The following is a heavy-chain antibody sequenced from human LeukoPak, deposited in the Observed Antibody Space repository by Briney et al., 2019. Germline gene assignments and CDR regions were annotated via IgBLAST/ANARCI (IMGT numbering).Heavy chain of an antibody. CDR2: IYPGDTDT. D-gene: IGHD2-2*01. V-gene: IGHV5-51*01. CDR1: GYSFTSYW. Sequence: GESLKISCKGSGYSFTSYWIGWVRQMPGKGLEWMGIIYPGDTDTRYSPSFQGQVTISADKSISTAYLQWSSLKASDTAMYYCARGLGYCSSTSCYFDYWGQGTLVTVSS. CDR3: ARGLGYCSSTSCYFDY. J-gene: IGHJ4*02.